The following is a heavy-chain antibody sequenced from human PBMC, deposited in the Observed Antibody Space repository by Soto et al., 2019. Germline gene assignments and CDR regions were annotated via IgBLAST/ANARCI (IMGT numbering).Heavy chain of an antibody. J-gene: IGHJ6*03. V-gene: IGHV3-66*01. Sequence: AGGSLRLSCAASGFTVSSNYMSWVRQAPGKGLEWVSVIYSGGSTYYADSVKGRFTISRDNSKNTLYLQMNSLRAEDTAVYYRARVDSGYEKHYYYYYMDVWGKGTTVTVSS. CDR1: GFTVSSNY. D-gene: IGHD5-12*01. CDR2: IYSGGST. CDR3: ARVDSGYEKHYYYYYMDV.